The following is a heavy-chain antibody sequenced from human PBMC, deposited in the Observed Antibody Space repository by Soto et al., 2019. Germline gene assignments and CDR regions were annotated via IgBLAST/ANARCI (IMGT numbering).Heavy chain of an antibody. CDR3: ARDRVAAAGTWLKEVYGMDV. D-gene: IGHD6-13*01. J-gene: IGHJ6*02. CDR1: GFTFSSYG. V-gene: IGHV3-33*01. Sequence: GGSLRLSCAASGFTFSSYGMHWVRQAPGKGLEWVAVIWYDGSNKYYADSVKGRFTISRDNSKNTLYLQLNSLRAEDTAVYYCARDRVAAAGTWLKEVYGMDVWGQGTTVTVSS. CDR2: IWYDGSNK.